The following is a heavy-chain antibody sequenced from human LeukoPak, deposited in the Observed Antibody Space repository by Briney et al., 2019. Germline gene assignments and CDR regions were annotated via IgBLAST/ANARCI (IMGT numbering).Heavy chain of an antibody. V-gene: IGHV3-30*18. J-gene: IGHJ4*02. Sequence: PGGSLRLSCAASGFTFSSYGMHWVRQAPGKGLEWVAVISYDGSNKYYADSVKGRFTISRDNSKNTLYLRMNSLRAEDTAVYYCAKDRSRVTTYYFDYWGQGTLVTVSS. CDR1: GFTFSSYG. CDR2: ISYDGSNK. CDR3: AKDRSRVTTYYFDY. D-gene: IGHD4-17*01.